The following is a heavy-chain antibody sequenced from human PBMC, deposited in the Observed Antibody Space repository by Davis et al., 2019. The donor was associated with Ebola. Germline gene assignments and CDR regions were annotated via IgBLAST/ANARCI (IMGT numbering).Heavy chain of an antibody. V-gene: IGHV3-72*01. Sequence: GESLKISCAASGFTFSDHYMDWVRQAPGKGLEWVGRTRNKANSYTTEYAASVKGRFTISRDDSKNSLYLQMNSLKTEDTAVYYCARESIFGATTDWHGDYFDYWGQETLVTVSS. J-gene: IGHJ4*02. D-gene: IGHD3-3*01. CDR2: TRNKANSYTT. CDR3: ARESIFGATTDWHGDYFDY. CDR1: GFTFSDHY.